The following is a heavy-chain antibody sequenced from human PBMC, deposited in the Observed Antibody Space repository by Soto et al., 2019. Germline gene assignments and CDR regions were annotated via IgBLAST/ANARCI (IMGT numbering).Heavy chain of an antibody. Sequence: GESLKISCKTSGYSFTGYWIAWVRQMPGKGLEWVGIIYPADSDVRYSPSFQGQVTISADKSISTAYLQWSSLKASDTAMYYCARQDGFGLYYFDHRPQGTLLTPSS. CDR3: ARQDGFGLYYFDH. V-gene: IGHV5-51*01. J-gene: IGHJ4*02. CDR2: IYPADSDV. CDR1: GYSFTGYW. D-gene: IGHD3-10*01.